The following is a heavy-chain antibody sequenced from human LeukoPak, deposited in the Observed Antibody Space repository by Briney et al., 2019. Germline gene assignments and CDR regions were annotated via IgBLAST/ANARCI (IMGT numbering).Heavy chain of an antibody. CDR3: ARLILSTWYFDY. CDR1: GYSISSGYC. CDR2: IYHSGST. J-gene: IGHJ4*02. D-gene: IGHD3-16*01. V-gene: IGHV4-38-2*01. Sequence: SETLSLTCAVSGYSISSGYCRGWIRQPPGKGLEWIGSIYHSGSTYYNPSLKSRVTISVDTSKNQFSLKLSSVTAADTAVYYCARLILSTWYFDYWGQGTLVTVSS.